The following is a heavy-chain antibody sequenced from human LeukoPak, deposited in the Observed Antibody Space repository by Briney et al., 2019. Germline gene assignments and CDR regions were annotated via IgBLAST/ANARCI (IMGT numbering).Heavy chain of an antibody. CDR1: GFTFTDYW. CDR3: ARDLSSSWFFDY. Sequence: PGGSLRLSYTTSGFTFTDYWMTWVRQAPGKGLEWVSSISSSSSYIYYADSVKGRFTISRDNAKNSLYLQMNSLRAEDTAVYYCARDLSSSWFFDYWGQGTLVTVSS. V-gene: IGHV3-21*01. D-gene: IGHD6-13*01. CDR2: ISSSSSYI. J-gene: IGHJ4*02.